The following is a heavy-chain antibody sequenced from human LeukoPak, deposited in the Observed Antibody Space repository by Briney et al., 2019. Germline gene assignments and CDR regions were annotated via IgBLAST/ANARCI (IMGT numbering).Heavy chain of an antibody. J-gene: IGHJ4*02. V-gene: IGHV1-46*01. CDR3: ARDRAVAGFRFDY. CDR1: GYTFTSYY. Sequence: GASVKVSCKASGYTFTSYYMHWVRQAPGQGLEWIGVINPSGGITSYAQNFQGRITMTRDTSTSTVYMELSSLRSEDTAVYYCARDRAVAGFRFDYWGQGTQVTVSS. CDR2: INPSGGIT. D-gene: IGHD6-19*01.